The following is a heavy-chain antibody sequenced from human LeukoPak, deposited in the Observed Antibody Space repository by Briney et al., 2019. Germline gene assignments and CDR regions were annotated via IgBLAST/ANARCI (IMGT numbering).Heavy chain of an antibody. Sequence: ASVKVSCTASGYTFTSYGISWVRQAPGQGLEWMGWISAYNGNTNYAQKLQGRVTMTTDTSTSTAYMELRSLRSDDTAVYYCARYYYYDSSGYYYPDYWGQGTLVTVSS. J-gene: IGHJ4*02. V-gene: IGHV1-18*01. CDR1: GYTFTSYG. CDR2: ISAYNGNT. CDR3: ARYYYYDSSGYYYPDY. D-gene: IGHD3-22*01.